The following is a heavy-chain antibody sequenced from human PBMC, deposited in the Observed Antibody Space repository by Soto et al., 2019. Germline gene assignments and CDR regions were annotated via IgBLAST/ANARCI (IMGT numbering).Heavy chain of an antibody. CDR2: ISYDGSNK. D-gene: IGHD1-26*01. Sequence: PGGSLRLSCAASGFTFSSYGMHWVRQAPGKGLEWVAVISYDGSNKYYADSVKGRFTISRDNSKNTLYLQMNSLRAEDTAVYYCAKSGASGTFDIWGQGTMVTVSS. CDR3: AKSGASGTFDI. V-gene: IGHV3-30*18. J-gene: IGHJ3*02. CDR1: GFTFSSYG.